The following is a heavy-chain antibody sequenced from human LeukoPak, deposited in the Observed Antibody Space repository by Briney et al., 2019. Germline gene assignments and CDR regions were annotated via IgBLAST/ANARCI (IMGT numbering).Heavy chain of an antibody. Sequence: GGSLRLSCAASGFTFSSYAMSWVRQAPGKGLEWVSAISGSGGSTYYADSVKGRFTISRDNSKNTLYLQMNSLRAEDTAVYYCAKDQGYYGSGSYYVGWGQGTLVTVSS. CDR1: GFTFSSYA. D-gene: IGHD3-10*01. CDR3: AKDQGYYGSGSYYVG. CDR2: ISGSGGST. V-gene: IGHV3-23*01. J-gene: IGHJ4*02.